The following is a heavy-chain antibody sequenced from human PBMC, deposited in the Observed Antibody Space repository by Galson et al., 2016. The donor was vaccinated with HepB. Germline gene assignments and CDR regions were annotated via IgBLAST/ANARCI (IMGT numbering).Heavy chain of an antibody. Sequence: SLRLSCAASGFTFSNYDMHWVRQSMGKGLEWVSGYVVAGNTYYADSVKGRFTISREDGGNSLYLQMNSLRAGDTAVYHCARGLRAGYYWSFDVWGQGTTVTVSS. D-gene: IGHD1-26*01. CDR2: YVVAGNT. V-gene: IGHV3-13*01. CDR3: ARGLRAGYYWSFDV. J-gene: IGHJ6*02. CDR1: GFTFSNYD.